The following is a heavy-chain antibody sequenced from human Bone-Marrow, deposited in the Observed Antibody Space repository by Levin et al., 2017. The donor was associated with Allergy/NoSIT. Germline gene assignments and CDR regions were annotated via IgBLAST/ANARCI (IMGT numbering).Heavy chain of an antibody. CDR1: GGSFNTFA. V-gene: IGHV1-69*13. J-gene: IGHJ6*02. CDR2: VIPIFGKP. D-gene: IGHD4-17*01. Sequence: SVKVSCKTSGGSFNTFAVNWVRQAPGQGLEWVGGVIPIFGKPHYSQKFQGRVTITAGETSNAIYMQMSSLRSEDTAVYYCAVPYGLYDMDVWGHGTTVIVSS. CDR3: AVPYGLYDMDV.